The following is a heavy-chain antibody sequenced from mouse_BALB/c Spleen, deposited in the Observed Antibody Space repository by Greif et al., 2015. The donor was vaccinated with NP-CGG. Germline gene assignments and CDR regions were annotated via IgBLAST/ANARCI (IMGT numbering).Heavy chain of an antibody. CDR2: IDPANGYT. CDR1: GFNIKDTL. Sequence: VQLQQSGAELVKPGASVKLPCTASGFNIKDTLMHWVKQRPEQGLEWIGRIDPANGYTKYDPKFQGKATITADTSSNTAYLQLSSLTSEDTAVYYCAPYYYGRSYFAHWGQGTLVTVSA. V-gene: IGHV14-3*02. D-gene: IGHD1-1*01. J-gene: IGHJ3*01. CDR3: APYYYGRSYFAH.